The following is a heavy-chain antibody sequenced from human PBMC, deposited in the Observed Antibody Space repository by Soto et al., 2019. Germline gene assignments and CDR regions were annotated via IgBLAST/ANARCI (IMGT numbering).Heavy chain of an antibody. V-gene: IGHV1-18*01. CDR3: ARLGRGDGYNYLDY. CDR1: GYTFYSYG. D-gene: IGHD5-12*01. J-gene: IGHJ4*02. Sequence: QVHLVQSGPELKKPGASVKVSCKTSGYTFYSYGISWVRQAPGLGLEGVGWINAFNGDTNNAEKYQVRVTMTTDTSTTTGDMEVRNLRFDDTAVYYCARLGRGDGYNYLDYWGQATLVTVSS. CDR2: INAFNGDT.